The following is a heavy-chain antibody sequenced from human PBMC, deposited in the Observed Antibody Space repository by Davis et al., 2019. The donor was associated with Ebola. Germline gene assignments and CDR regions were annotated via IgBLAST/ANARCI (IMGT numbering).Heavy chain of an antibody. V-gene: IGHV1-46*01. Sequence: AASVKVSCKASGYTFTSYYMHWVRQAPGQGLEWMGMINPSSGSTSYAQNFQGRVTMTTDTSTSTAYMELRSLRSDDTAVYYCARRRDYDAFDIWGQGTMVTVSS. CDR3: ARRRDYDAFDI. CDR2: INPSSGST. J-gene: IGHJ3*02. CDR1: GYTFTSYY. D-gene: IGHD2-21*01.